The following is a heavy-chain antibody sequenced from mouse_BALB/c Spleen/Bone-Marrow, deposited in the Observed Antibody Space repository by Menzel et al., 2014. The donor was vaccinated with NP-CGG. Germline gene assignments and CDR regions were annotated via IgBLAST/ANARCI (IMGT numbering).Heavy chain of an antibody. CDR2: IYPSDSYT. D-gene: IGHD1-3*01. CDR3: TRMYYNYYAMDY. CDR1: GYTFINXW. J-gene: IGHJ4*01. V-gene: IGHV1-69*02. Sequence: QVQLQQPGAELVRPGASVKVSCKASGYTFINXWXNWVRQRPGQGLEWIGNIYPSDSYTNYNQKFKDKATLTVDKSSSTAYMQLSSPTSEDSAVYYCTRMYYNYYAMDYWGQGTSVTVSS.